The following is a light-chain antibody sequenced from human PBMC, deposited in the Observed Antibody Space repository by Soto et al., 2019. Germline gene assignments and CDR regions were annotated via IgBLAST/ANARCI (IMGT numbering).Light chain of an antibody. CDR3: QQGHNWPLT. CDR1: QSINSE. CDR2: GPS. J-gene: IGKJ2*01. Sequence: EIVMTQSPATLSLSPGERAALSCMASQSINSELAWYQQKPGQPPRLLIYGPSTRATGVPARFTGSESGSEFTLTISGLQSEDFAVYYCQQGHNWPLTSGQGTRLEI. V-gene: IGKV3-15*01.